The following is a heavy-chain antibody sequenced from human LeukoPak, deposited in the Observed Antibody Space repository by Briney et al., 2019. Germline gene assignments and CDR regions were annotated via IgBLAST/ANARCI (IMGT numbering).Heavy chain of an antibody. J-gene: IGHJ5*02. Sequence: SETLSLTCTVSGGSISSSSYYWGWIRQPPGKGLEWIGYIYYSGSTNYNPSLKSRVTISVDASKNQFSLKLSSVTAADTAVYYCAPEDNGPWGQGTLVTVSS. CDR3: APEDNGP. V-gene: IGHV4-61*05. D-gene: IGHD2-15*01. CDR2: IYYSGST. CDR1: GGSISSSSYY.